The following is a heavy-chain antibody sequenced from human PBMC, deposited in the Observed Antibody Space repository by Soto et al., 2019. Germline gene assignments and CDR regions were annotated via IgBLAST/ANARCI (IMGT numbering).Heavy chain of an antibody. CDR1: GFSLSTSGVG. Sequence: QITLKESGPTLVKPTQTLTLTCTFSGFSLSTSGVGVGWIRQPPGKALEWLALIYWDDDKRYSPSLKSRLTITKDTSKNQVVLTMTNMDPVDTATYYCAYVYGGYDNFDYWGQGTLVTVSS. CDR3: AYVYGGYDNFDY. V-gene: IGHV2-5*02. CDR2: IYWDDDK. D-gene: IGHD5-12*01. J-gene: IGHJ4*02.